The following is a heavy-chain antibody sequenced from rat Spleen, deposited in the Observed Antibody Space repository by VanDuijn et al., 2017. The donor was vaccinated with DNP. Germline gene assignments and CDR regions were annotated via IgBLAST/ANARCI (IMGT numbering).Heavy chain of an antibody. CDR1: GFNFSDYA. CDR2: ITNTGDNT. J-gene: IGHJ3*01. D-gene: IGHD1-6*01. V-gene: IGHV5S23*01. Sequence: EVQLVESGGGLVQPGNSLKLSCTASGFNFSDYAMAWVRTAPGRGLEWVASITNTGDNTYYSDSVKGRFSLSRDNAKSTLYLQMNSLRSEDTATYYCAKGMYTTGWGAYWGQGTLVTVSS. CDR3: AKGMYTTGWGAY.